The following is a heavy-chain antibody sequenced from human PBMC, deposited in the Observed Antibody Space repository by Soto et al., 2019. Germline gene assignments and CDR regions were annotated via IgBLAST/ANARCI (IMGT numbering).Heavy chain of an antibody. CDR3: VRGGGGGLFDP. D-gene: IGHD2-15*01. J-gene: IGHJ5*02. V-gene: IGHV3-21*01. Sequence: SGGSLRLSCAASGFTFSSYSMNWVRQAPGKGLEWVSSISSSSSYIYYADSVKGRFTISRDNAKNSLYLQMNSLRAEDTAVYYCVRGGGGGLFDPWGQGTMVTVSS. CDR2: ISSSSSYI. CDR1: GFTFSSYS.